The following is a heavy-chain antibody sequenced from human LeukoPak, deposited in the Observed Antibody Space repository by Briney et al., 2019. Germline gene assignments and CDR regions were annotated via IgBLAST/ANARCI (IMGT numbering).Heavy chain of an antibody. V-gene: IGHV4-34*01. CDR3: ARVNPGGSSGYRYYYYYMDV. J-gene: IGHJ6*03. CDR1: GGSFSGYY. Sequence: SETLSLTCAVYGGSFSGYYWSWIRQPPGKGLEWIGEINHSGSTNYNPSLKSRVTISVDTSKNQFSLKLSSVTAADTAVYYCARVNPGGSSGYRYYYYYMDVWGKGTTVTVSS. CDR2: INHSGST. D-gene: IGHD3-22*01.